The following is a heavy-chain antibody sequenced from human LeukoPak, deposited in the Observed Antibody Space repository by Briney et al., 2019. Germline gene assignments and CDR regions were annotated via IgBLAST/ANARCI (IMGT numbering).Heavy chain of an antibody. Sequence: GASVKVSWKASGGTFSSYAINWVRQAPGQGLEWMGGIIPIFGTANYAQKFQGRVTITADKSTSTAYMELSSLRSEDTAVYYCARGAAAGLVFDYWGQGTLVTVSS. J-gene: IGHJ4*02. CDR1: GGTFSSYA. CDR3: ARGAAAGLVFDY. CDR2: IIPIFGTA. D-gene: IGHD6-13*01. V-gene: IGHV1-69*06.